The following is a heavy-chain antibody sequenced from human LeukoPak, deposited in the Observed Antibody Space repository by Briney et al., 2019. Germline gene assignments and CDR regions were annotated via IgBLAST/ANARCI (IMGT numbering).Heavy chain of an antibody. CDR3: ARTQRDYYGTRSYYYYYMDV. D-gene: IGHD3-10*01. Sequence: GGSLRLSCAASGFTFSSYWMSWVRQAPGKGLEWVSSISSSSSYIYYADSVKGRFTISRDNAKNSLYLQMNSLRAEDTAVYYCARTQRDYYGTRSYYYYYMDVWGKGTTVTISS. CDR2: ISSSSSYI. V-gene: IGHV3-21*01. CDR1: GFTFSSYW. J-gene: IGHJ6*03.